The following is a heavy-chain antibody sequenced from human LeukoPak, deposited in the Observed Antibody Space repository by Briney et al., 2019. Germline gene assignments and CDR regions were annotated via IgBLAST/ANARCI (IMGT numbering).Heavy chain of an antibody. CDR1: GFTFSSYW. Sequence: GGSLRLSCAASGFTFSSYWMSWVRQAPGKGLEWVANIKQDGSEKYYVDSVKGRFTISRDNAKNSLYLQMNSLRAEDTAVYYCARVGSGSYFFSFDYWGQGTLVTVSS. CDR3: ARVGSGSYFFSFDY. V-gene: IGHV3-7*01. D-gene: IGHD1-26*01. CDR2: IKQDGSEK. J-gene: IGHJ4*02.